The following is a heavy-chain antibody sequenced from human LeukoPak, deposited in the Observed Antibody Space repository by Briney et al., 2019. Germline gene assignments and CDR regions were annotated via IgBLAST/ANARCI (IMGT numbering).Heavy chain of an antibody. Sequence: SETLSLTCTVSGGSISSYYWSWIRQPPGKGLEWIGYIYYSGSTNYNPSLKSRVTISVDTSKNQFSLKLSSVTAADTAVYYCARGNYDILTGYYSNFDYWGQGTLVTVSS. CDR2: IYYSGST. D-gene: IGHD3-9*01. V-gene: IGHV4-59*01. CDR1: GGSISSYY. J-gene: IGHJ4*02. CDR3: ARGNYDILTGYYSNFDY.